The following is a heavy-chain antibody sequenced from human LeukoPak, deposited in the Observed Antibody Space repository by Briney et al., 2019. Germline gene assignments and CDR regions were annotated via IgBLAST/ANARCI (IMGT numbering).Heavy chain of an antibody. J-gene: IGHJ3*02. Sequence: SQTLSLTCTVSGGSISSGGYYWSWIRQHPGKGLEWSGYIYYSGSTYYNPSLKSRVTISVDTSENQFSLKLSSVTAADTAVYYCARDYGGNGDDAFDIWGQGTMVTVSS. CDR2: IYYSGST. CDR1: GGSISSGGYY. D-gene: IGHD4-23*01. CDR3: ARDYGGNGDDAFDI. V-gene: IGHV4-31*03.